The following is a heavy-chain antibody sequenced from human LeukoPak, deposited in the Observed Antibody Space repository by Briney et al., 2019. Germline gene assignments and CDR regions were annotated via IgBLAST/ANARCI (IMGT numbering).Heavy chain of an antibody. CDR1: GYTLSSYA. J-gene: IGHJ4*02. D-gene: IGHD2-21*01. Sequence: PGSYLRLSCAASGYTLSSYATHWVREAPGKGLEWVAVISYDGSNKYYADSVKGRFTISRDNSKNTLYLQMNSLRAEDTAVYYCARGPVVVIPFYYFDYWGQGTLVTVSS. V-gene: IGHV3-30*04. CDR2: ISYDGSNK. CDR3: ARGPVVVIPFYYFDY.